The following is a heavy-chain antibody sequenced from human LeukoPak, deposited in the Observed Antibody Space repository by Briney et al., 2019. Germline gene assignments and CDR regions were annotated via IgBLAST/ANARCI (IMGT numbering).Heavy chain of an antibody. CDR3: ARAKPIVTTPYYFDY. CDR2: IIPIFGTA. CDR1: GGTFSSYA. J-gene: IGHJ4*02. V-gene: IGHV1-69*05. Sequence: SVKVSCKASGGTFSSYAISWVRQAPGQGLEWTGRIIPIFGTANYAQKFQGRVTITTDESTSTAYMELSRLRSDDTAVYYCARAKPIVTTPYYFDYWGQGTLVTVSS. D-gene: IGHD5-12*01.